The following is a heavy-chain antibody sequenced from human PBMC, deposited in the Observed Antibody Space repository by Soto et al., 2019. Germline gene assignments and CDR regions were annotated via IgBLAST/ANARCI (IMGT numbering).Heavy chain of an antibody. D-gene: IGHD3-16*01. CDR3: PRGGVYAS. CDR1: GVSISSGDDY. Sequence: PSETLSLTCIVSGVSISSGDDYWSWIRQPPGKGLEWIGYIYSSGSTYCNPSLRSRATISADTSKNQFSLELTSVTAADTAVYYGPRGGVYASGGRGALAPVS. J-gene: IGHJ1*01. CDR2: IYSSGST. V-gene: IGHV4-30-4*01.